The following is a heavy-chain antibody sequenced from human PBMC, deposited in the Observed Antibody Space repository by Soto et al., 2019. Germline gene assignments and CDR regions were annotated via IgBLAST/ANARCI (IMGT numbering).Heavy chain of an antibody. CDR3: ARWKSAPYYYGMDV. Sequence: QVQLVQSGAEEKKPGASVKVSCKASEYTFTSYAIHWVRQAPGQRLECMGWINAGNGNTKYSQKFQGRVTITRDTSASTAYMELSSLRSEDTAVYYCARWKSAPYYYGMDVWGQGTTVTVSS. J-gene: IGHJ6*02. D-gene: IGHD6-6*01. CDR2: INAGNGNT. CDR1: EYTFTSYA. V-gene: IGHV1-3*05.